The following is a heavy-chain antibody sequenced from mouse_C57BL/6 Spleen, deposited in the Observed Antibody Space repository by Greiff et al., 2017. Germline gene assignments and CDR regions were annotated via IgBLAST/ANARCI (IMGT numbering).Heavy chain of an antibody. J-gene: IGHJ2*01. D-gene: IGHD1-1*01. CDR1: GYIFTSYW. CDR2: IYPVSGST. V-gene: IGHV1-55*01. CDR3: AREDYGSSPDFDY. Sequence: VQLQQSGAELVKPGASVKMSCKASGYIFTSYWITWVKQRPGQGLEWIGDIYPVSGSTNYNEQFKSKATLTVDTSSSTAYMQLSSLTSEDSAVYYCAREDYGSSPDFDYWGQGTTLTVSS.